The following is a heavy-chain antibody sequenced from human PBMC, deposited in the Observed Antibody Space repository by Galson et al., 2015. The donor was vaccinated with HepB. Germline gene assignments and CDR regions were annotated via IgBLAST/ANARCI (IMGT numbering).Heavy chain of an antibody. CDR2: IDTNTRKP. D-gene: IGHD3-10*01. J-gene: IGHJ5*02. Sequence: SVKVSCKASGYIFTNFAMNWVRQAPGQGLEWMGWIDTNTRKPTYAQGFTGRFVFSLDTSVSTAYLQISSLRAEDTAVYYCARTPYYGSGSYYNGWFDPWGQGTLVTVSS. CDR3: ARTPYYGSGSYYNGWFDP. V-gene: IGHV7-4-1*02. CDR1: GYIFTNFA.